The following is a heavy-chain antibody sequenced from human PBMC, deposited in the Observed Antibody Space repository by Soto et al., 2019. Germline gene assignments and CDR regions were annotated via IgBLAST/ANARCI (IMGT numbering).Heavy chain of an antibody. D-gene: IGHD6-13*01. CDR3: ARDPNTYSTPRDWFDP. CDR1: GGTFSSYA. CDR2: IIPIFGTA. J-gene: IGHJ5*02. V-gene: IGHV1-69*05. Sequence: QVQLVQSGAEVKKPGSSVKVSCKASGGTFSSYAISWVRQAPGQGLEWMGGIIPIFGTANYAQKFQGRVTITXXEXTXXAYMELSSLRSEDTAVYYCARDPNTYSTPRDWFDPWGQGTLVTVSS.